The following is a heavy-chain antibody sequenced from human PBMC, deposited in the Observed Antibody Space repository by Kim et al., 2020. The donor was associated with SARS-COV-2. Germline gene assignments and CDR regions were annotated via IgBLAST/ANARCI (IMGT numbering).Heavy chain of an antibody. J-gene: IGHJ4*02. Sequence: VKGRFTISIDNSKNPLYLQMNSLRAEDTAVYYCAKGAPSGYCSSTSCYLYWGQGTLVTVSS. D-gene: IGHD2-2*01. V-gene: IGHV3-30*02. CDR3: AKGAPSGYCSSTSCYLY.